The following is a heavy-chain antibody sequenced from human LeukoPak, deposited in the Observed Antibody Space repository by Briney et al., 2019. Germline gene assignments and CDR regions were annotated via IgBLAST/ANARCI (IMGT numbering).Heavy chain of an antibody. V-gene: IGHV3-15*01. Sequence: GGSLRLSCAASAFTFTKAWMSWVRQAPGKGLEWVGHIKSKTDGGTTDYAAPVKGRFTISRDDSKNTFYLQMSSLKTEDTAVCYCTTFDEVRNDYGDYFVHWGQGTPVTVSS. CDR1: AFTFTKAW. J-gene: IGHJ4*02. CDR3: TTFDEVRNDYGDYFVH. D-gene: IGHD4/OR15-4a*01. CDR2: IKSKTDGGTT.